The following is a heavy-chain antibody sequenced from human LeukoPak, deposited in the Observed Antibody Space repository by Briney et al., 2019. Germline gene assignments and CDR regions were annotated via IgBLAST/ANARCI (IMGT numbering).Heavy chain of an antibody. CDR3: AREHHCSTENCYAPGDS. J-gene: IGHJ4*02. CDR2: ISSSSSTI. D-gene: IGHD2-15*01. V-gene: IGHV3-48*01. Sequence: GGSLRLSCAASGFTFSSYSMNWVRQAPGKGLEWVSYISSSSSTIYYADSVKGRFTISRDNAKKSLYLEMNSLRVEDTAVYYCAREHHCSTENCYAPGDSWGQGTLVTVSS. CDR1: GFTFSSYS.